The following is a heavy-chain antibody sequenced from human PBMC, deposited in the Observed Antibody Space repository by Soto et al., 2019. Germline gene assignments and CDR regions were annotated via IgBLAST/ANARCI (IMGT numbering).Heavy chain of an antibody. CDR1: GYTFTTYD. J-gene: IGHJ4*02. D-gene: IGHD1-26*01. CDR3: ARNRRESGDFDY. Sequence: ASVKVSCKASGYTFTTYDINWMRQATGQGLEWLGWMNPNSGNTGYAQKFQGRLTMTRDTSISTAYMELSSLRSEDTAMYYCARNRRESGDFDYWGQGTRVTVSS. CDR2: MNPNSGNT. V-gene: IGHV1-8*01.